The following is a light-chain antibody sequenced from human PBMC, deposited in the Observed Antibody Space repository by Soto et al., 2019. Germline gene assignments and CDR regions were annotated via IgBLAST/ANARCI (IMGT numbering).Light chain of an antibody. CDR2: DAS. CDR1: QSVRSY. V-gene: IGKV3-11*01. Sequence: EIVLTQSPATLSLSPGERATLSCRASQSVRSYLAWYQQKPGQAPRLLIYDASNRATGIPARFSGSGSGTDFTLTISSLEPEDFAVYYCQQRSDWPLYTFGQGTQLESK. CDR3: QQRSDWPLYT. J-gene: IGKJ2*01.